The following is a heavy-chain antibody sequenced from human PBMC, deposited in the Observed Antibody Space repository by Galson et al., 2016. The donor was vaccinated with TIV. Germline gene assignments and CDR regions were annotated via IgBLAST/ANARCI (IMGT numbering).Heavy chain of an antibody. CDR3: ARPSDSSWYFDL. CDR1: GGIFSGYA. J-gene: IGHJ2*01. Sequence: SVKVSCKASGGIFSGYAINWVRQAPGQGLEWMGRIISIFRTANYAEKFQGRVTITADESTSTAFVELSSLRSDDTAVYYCARPSDSSWYFDLWGRGTPVIVSS. CDR2: IISIFRTA. D-gene: IGHD6-13*01. V-gene: IGHV1-69*13.